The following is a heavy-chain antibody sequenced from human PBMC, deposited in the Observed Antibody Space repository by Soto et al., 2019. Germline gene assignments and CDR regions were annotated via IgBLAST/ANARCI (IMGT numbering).Heavy chain of an antibody. D-gene: IGHD4-17*01. V-gene: IGHV1-18*01. CDR3: ARDRPSYPPADYGVNFDY. Sequence: GASVKLSCKASGYTFTSYGISWVRQAPGQGLEWMGWISAYNGNTNYAQKLQGRVTMTTDTSTSTAYMELRSLRSDDTAVYYCARDRPSYPPADYGVNFDYWGQGTLVTVSS. J-gene: IGHJ4*02. CDR2: ISAYNGNT. CDR1: GYTFTSYG.